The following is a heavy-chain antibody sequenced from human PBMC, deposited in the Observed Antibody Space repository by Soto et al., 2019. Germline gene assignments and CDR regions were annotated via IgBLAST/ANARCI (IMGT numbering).Heavy chain of an antibody. D-gene: IGHD5-12*01. V-gene: IGHV1-69*12. CDR2: IVPIVDTA. J-gene: IGHJ4*02. CDR3: VRVVAIPGYPDN. Sequence: QVQLVQSGAEVRQPASSVKVSCKTSGGTFSSYAISWVRQAPGQGLEWMGGIVPIVDTATYAQKFQGRVTITADESTSTAYMELRSLRSDDTAIYYCVRVVAIPGYPDNWGKGTLVTVSS. CDR1: GGTFSSYA.